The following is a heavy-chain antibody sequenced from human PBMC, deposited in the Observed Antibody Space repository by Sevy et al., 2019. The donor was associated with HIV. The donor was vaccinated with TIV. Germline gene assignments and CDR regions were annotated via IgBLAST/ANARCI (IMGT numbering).Heavy chain of an antibody. CDR1: GFTFGDYA. D-gene: IGHD1-26*01. Sequence: GRSLRLSCTASGFTFGDYAMSWVRRAPGKGLEWVAFIKSKALGGTTESAASVKGRFTISRDDSKSIAYLQMNNLKTEDTAVYSCTRWSGAQSIFDYWGQGTLVTVSS. J-gene: IGHJ4*02. CDR3: TRWSGAQSIFDY. CDR2: IKSKALGGTT. V-gene: IGHV3-49*04.